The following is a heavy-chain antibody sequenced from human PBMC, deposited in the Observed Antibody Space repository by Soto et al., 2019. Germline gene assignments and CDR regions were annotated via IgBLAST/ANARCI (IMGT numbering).Heavy chain of an antibody. CDR3: ARVTRIAVAGYNWFDP. CDR2: INHSGST. V-gene: IGHV4-34*01. Sequence: SETLSLTCAVYCGSFSGCYWSWIRQTPGKGLVWIGEINHSGSTKYNPSLKIRVTISVDTSNNQFYLKLSSVTAADTTVYHCARVTRIAVAGYNWFDPLRQGHMVTVSS. D-gene: IGHD6-19*01. J-gene: IGHJ5*02. CDR1: CGSFSGCY.